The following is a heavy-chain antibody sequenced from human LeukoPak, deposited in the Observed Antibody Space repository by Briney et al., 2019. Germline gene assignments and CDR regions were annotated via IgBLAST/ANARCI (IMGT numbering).Heavy chain of an antibody. D-gene: IGHD6-19*01. CDR3: ARSSGWSLSWFDP. CDR1: GGTFSSYT. CDR2: IIPILGIA. Sequence: SVKVSCKASGGTFSSYTISWVRQAPGQGLEWMGRIIPILGIANYAQKFQGRVTITADKSTSTAYMELSSLRSEDTAVYYCARSSGWSLSWFDPWGQGNLVTVSS. V-gene: IGHV1-69*02. J-gene: IGHJ5*02.